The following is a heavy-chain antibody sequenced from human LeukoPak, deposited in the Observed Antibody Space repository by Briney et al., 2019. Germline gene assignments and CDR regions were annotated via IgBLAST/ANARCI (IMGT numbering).Heavy chain of an antibody. CDR1: GGTFSSYA. CDR3: AREGRGMATYDY. V-gene: IGHV1-69*05. Sequence: GASVKVSCKASGGTFSSYAISWVRQAPGQGLEWMGGIIPIFGTANYAQKFQGRVTITTDESTSTAYMELSSLRSEDTAVYYCAREGRGMATYDYWGQGTLVTVSS. CDR2: IIPIFGTA. D-gene: IGHD5-24*01. J-gene: IGHJ4*02.